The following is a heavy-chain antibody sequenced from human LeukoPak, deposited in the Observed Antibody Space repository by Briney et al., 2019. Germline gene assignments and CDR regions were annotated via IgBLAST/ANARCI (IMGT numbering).Heavy chain of an antibody. CDR3: AKDISRYNWNYQSHYYGMDV. CDR1: GFTFDDYA. V-gene: IGHV3-9*01. D-gene: IGHD1-7*01. J-gene: IGHJ6*02. Sequence: PGGSLRLSCAASGFTFDDYAMHWVRQAPGKGLEWVSGVSWNSGSIGYAGSVKGRFTISRDNAKNSLYLQMNSLRGEDTAFYYCAKDISRYNWNYQSHYYGMDVWGQGTTVTVSS. CDR2: VSWNSGSI.